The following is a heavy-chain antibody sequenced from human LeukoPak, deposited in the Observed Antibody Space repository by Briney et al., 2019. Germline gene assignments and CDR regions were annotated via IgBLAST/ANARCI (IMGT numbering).Heavy chain of an antibody. D-gene: IGHD5-18*01. CDR1: GGTFSSYA. CDR2: IIPIFGTA. Sequence: SVKVSCKASGGTFSSYAISWVRQAPGQGLEWMGGIIPIFGTANYAQKFQGRVTITADKSTSTAYMELSSLRSEDTAVYYCARTGYSYGRLIYYYYYMDVWGKGTTVTVSS. CDR3: ARTGYSYGRLIYYYYYMDV. V-gene: IGHV1-69*06. J-gene: IGHJ6*03.